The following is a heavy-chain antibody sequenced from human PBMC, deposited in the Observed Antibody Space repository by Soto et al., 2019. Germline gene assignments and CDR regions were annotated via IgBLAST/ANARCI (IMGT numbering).Heavy chain of an antibody. V-gene: IGHV4-59*08. D-gene: IGHD2-15*01. J-gene: IGHJ4*01. CDR2: VYYSGST. Sequence: SETLSRTCTVSGDSISNYYWSCIRQPPGKGLEWIGYVYYSGSTNYNPSLKSRVTISVDTSKNQVSLRLRSVTAADTAVYYCARHEGFCSSGSCTPLDYWGQGALVTVSS. CDR3: ARHEGFCSSGSCTPLDY. CDR1: GDSISNYY.